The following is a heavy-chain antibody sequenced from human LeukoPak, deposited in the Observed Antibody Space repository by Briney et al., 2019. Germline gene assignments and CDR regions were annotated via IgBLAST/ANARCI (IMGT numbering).Heavy chain of an antibody. Sequence: GGSLRLSCAASGFTFSSYTMSWVRQAPGKGLEWVSVIYSGGSTYYADSVKGRFTISRDNSKNTLYLQMNSLRAEDTAVYYCARDYGYSYGSLYYYYGMDVWGQGTTVTVSS. J-gene: IGHJ6*02. V-gene: IGHV3-66*01. CDR3: ARDYGYSYGSLYYYYGMDV. CDR1: GFTFSSYT. D-gene: IGHD5-18*01. CDR2: IYSGGST.